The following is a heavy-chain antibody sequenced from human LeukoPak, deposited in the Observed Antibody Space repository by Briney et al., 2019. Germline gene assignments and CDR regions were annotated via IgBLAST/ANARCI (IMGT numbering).Heavy chain of an antibody. D-gene: IGHD2-2*02. CDR2: ISGYNGNT. CDR3: ARAGHCSGTNCYMEGFDY. Sequence: GASVKVSCKASGYTFTGNGISWVRQAPGQGLEWMGWISGYNGNTEYARMLQGRVTMTTDTPTSTAYMELRSLRSDDTAVYYCARAGHCSGTNCYMEGFDYWGQGTLVTVSS. CDR1: GYTFTGNG. J-gene: IGHJ4*02. V-gene: IGHV1-18*01.